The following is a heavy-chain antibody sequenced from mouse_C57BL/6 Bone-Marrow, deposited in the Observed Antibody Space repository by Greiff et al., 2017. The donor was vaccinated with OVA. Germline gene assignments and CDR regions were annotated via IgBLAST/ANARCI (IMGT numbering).Heavy chain of an antibody. Sequence: QVQLKQPGAELVKPGASVKLSCKASGYTFTSYWMQWVKQRPGQGLEWIGEIDPSDSYTNYNQKFKGKATLTVDTSSSTAYMQLSSPTSEDSAVYYCARLTAGTLFAYWGQGTLVTVSA. D-gene: IGHD3-1*01. V-gene: IGHV1-50*01. CDR1: GYTFTSYW. J-gene: IGHJ3*01. CDR3: ARLTAGTLFAY. CDR2: IDPSDSYT.